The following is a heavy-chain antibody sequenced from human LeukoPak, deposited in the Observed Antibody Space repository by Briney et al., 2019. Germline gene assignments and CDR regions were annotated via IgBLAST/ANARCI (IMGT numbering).Heavy chain of an antibody. CDR1: GFTFDDYA. CDR2: ISWNSGSI. J-gene: IGHJ4*02. CDR3: AKVSLASRYYYGSGSHHFDY. Sequence: PGRSLRLSCAASGFTFDDYAMHWVRQAPGKGLEWVSGISWNSGSIGYADSVKGRITISRDNAKNSLYLQMNSLRAEDTALYYCAKVSLASRYYYGSGSHHFDYWGQGTLVTVSS. D-gene: IGHD3-10*01. V-gene: IGHV3-9*01.